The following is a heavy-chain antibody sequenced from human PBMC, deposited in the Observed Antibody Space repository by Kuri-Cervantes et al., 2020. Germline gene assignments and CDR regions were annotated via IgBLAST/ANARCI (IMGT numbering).Heavy chain of an antibody. D-gene: IGHD3-10*01. CDR3: AADVHYGSGSNYYYYGMDV. CDR2: ISAYNGNT. CDR1: GYTFTSYG. J-gene: IGHJ6*02. Sequence: ASVKVSCKASGYTFTSYGISWVRQAPGQGLEWMGWISAYNGNTNYAQKLQGRVTMTTDTSTSTAYVELRSLRSDDTAVYYCAADVHYGSGSNYYYYGMDVWGQGTTVTVSS. V-gene: IGHV1-18*01.